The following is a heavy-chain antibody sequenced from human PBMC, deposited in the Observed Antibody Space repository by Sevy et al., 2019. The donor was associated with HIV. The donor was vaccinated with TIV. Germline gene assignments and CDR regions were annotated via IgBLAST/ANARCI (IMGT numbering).Heavy chain of an antibody. CDR2: TSYDGSNK. D-gene: IGHD3-10*01. Sequence: GGSLRLSCAASGFTFSSYGMHWVRQAPGKGLEWVAVTSYDGSNKYYADSVKGRFTISRDNSKNTLYLQMNSLRAEDTAVYYCAKDGLSYYYGSGSYNSPCYFDYWGQGTLVTVSS. J-gene: IGHJ4*02. CDR3: AKDGLSYYYGSGSYNSPCYFDY. V-gene: IGHV3-30*18. CDR1: GFTFSSYG.